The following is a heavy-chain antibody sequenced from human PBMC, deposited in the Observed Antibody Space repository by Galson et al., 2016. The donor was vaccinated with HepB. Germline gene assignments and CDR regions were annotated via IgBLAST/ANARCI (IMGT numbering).Heavy chain of an antibody. CDR2: IWYDAINK. D-gene: IGHD3-9*01. V-gene: IGHV3-33*01. CDR1: GFTLSTYG. Sequence: SLRLSCAVSGFTLSTYGIHWVRQAPGKGLEWVAVIWYDAINKFYADSVRGRFTISRDDSKHTVYLKMNSLGAEDTTMYYCARDDGDEPGYHDAFDIWGQGTMVTVSS. CDR3: ARDDGDEPGYHDAFDI. J-gene: IGHJ3*02.